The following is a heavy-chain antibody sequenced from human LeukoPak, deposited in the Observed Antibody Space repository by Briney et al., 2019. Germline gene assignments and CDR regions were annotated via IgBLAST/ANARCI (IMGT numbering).Heavy chain of an antibody. Sequence: ESLKISCEASGYTFSNYWIGWVRQMPGKGLEWMGIIYPDDSDTRYSPSFQGQVTIPADKSISTAYLQWSSLKASDTAMYYCARPESPNDGFDIWGQGTMVTVSS. J-gene: IGHJ3*02. CDR3: ARPESPNDGFDI. CDR1: GYTFSNYW. CDR2: IYPDDSDT. V-gene: IGHV5-51*01.